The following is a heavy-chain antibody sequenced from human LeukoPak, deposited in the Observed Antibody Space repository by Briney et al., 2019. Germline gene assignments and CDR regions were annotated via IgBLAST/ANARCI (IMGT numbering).Heavy chain of an antibody. Sequence: GGSLRLTCVAYGFTFSSNWMHWVRQAPGKGLVWVSRINSDGSSTNYADFLKGRFTISRDNAKNTLYLQMNSLRAEDTAVYYCARDRSYQYAMDVWGQGTTVTVSS. CDR1: GFTFSSNW. V-gene: IGHV3-74*01. J-gene: IGHJ6*02. CDR3: ARDRSYQYAMDV. CDR2: INSDGSST.